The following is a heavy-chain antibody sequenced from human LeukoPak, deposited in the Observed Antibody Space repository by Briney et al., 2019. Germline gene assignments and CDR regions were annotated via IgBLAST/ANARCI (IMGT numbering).Heavy chain of an antibody. J-gene: IGHJ4*02. CDR2: ILYDGNKK. D-gene: IGHD6-19*01. CDR3: AKDGGWLAEVNYFDY. Sequence: PGGSLRLSCAASGFTFSSYGMHWVRQAPGKGLEWVAFILYDGNKKYYADSVKGRFTVSRDNSKNMLYLQMNSLRAEDTAVYYCAKDGGWLAEVNYFDYWGQGTLVTVSS. V-gene: IGHV3-30*02. CDR1: GFTFSSYG.